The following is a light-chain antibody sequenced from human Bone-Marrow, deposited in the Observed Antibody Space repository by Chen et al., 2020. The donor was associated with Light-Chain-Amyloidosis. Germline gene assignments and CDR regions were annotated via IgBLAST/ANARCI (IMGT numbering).Light chain of an antibody. Sequence: ELTQSPGTLSLSPGDRATLSCRASQAVSGFLDWYQQSPGQAPRLLIYDASRRATGIPDRFRGSGDGTDFILSVTRLEPEDCAVYYCQQYDTSPFTFGQGTRLEI. CDR3: QQYDTSPFT. CDR1: QAVSGF. J-gene: IGKJ2*01. CDR2: DAS. V-gene: IGKV3-20*01.